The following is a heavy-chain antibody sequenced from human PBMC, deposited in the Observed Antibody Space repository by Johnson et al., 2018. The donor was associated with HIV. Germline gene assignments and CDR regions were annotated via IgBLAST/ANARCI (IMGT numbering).Heavy chain of an antibody. V-gene: IGHV3-30-3*01. CDR3: AREVKRYAFDI. Sequence: VQLVESGGGLVQPGGSLRISCAASGFTFSSYAMNWVRQAPGKGLEWVAVISYDGSNKYYADSVKGRFTISRDNSKNTLYLQMNSLRAEDTAVYYCAREVKRYAFDIWGQGTMVTVSS. J-gene: IGHJ3*02. CDR1: GFTFSSYA. CDR2: ISYDGSNK.